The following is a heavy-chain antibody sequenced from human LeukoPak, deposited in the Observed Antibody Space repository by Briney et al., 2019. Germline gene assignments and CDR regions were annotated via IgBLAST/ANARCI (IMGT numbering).Heavy chain of an antibody. J-gene: IGHJ4*02. CDR3: GRDRGTGTTAY. CDR2: IKQDGNQK. Sequence: GGPLRLFCAPSGFTFNSYWMIWVPQAPGKALEWVANIKQDGNQKYHVHPEKGRHTIPRDNEKNSLYPKINSPRAGDTAVLHCGRDRGTGTTAYWGQGTLVTVSS. V-gene: IGHV3-7*05. CDR1: GFTFNSYW. D-gene: IGHD1-1*01.